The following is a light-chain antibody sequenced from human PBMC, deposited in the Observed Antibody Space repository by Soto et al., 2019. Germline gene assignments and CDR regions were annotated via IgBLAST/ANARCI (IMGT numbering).Light chain of an antibody. Sequence: DIHMTHSPSSLSSSLVDRVTITCRASQGISNYLAWYQQKPGKVPKLLIYAASTLQSGVPSRFSGSGSGTDFTLTISSLQPEDVATYYCQKYNSAPLTFGGGTKVDIK. CDR3: QKYNSAPLT. V-gene: IGKV1-27*01. J-gene: IGKJ4*01. CDR1: QGISNY. CDR2: AAS.